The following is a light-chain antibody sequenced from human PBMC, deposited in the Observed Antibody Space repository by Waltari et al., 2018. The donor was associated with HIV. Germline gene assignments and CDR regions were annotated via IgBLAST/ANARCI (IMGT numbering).Light chain of an antibody. CDR1: QKISSH. Sequence: EIVLPQSPATLSLYPGERATLSCRTSQKISSHLAWCQHKPGLAPRLLIVDASSRPTGLPARFSGGGACTDFALTISSLEPEDVAVYCCQQRSNWPPSRTFGGGTKVEIK. V-gene: IGKV3-11*01. CDR2: DAS. J-gene: IGKJ4*01. CDR3: QQRSNWPPSRT.